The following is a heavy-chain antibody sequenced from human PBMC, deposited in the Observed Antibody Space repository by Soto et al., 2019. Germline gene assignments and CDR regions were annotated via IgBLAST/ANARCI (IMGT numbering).Heavy chain of an antibody. V-gene: IGHV3-30-3*01. CDR3: ARGFSGSSLLGFDY. J-gene: IGHJ4*02. CDR2: ISYDGSNK. Sequence: QVQLVESGGGVVQPGRSLRLSCAASGFTFSSYAMHWVRQAPGKGLEWVAVISYDGSNKYYADSVKGRFTISRDNSKNTLYLQMNSLRAEDTAVYYCARGFSGSSLLGFDYWGQGTLVTVSS. D-gene: IGHD1-26*01. CDR1: GFTFSSYA.